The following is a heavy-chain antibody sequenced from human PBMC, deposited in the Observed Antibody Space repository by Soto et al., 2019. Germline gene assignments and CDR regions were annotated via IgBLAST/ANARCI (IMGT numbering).Heavy chain of an antibody. J-gene: IGHJ5*02. Sequence: PGGSLRLSCAASGFTLSSYDMHWVRQGTGKGLEWVSTIGTAGDTYYADSVKGRFTISRENAIHSLYLQMNSLTAGDTAVYYCARAIGYTYGSWFDPWGQGTLVTVSS. D-gene: IGHD5-18*01. CDR2: IGTAGDT. CDR1: GFTLSSYD. V-gene: IGHV3-13*01. CDR3: ARAIGYTYGSWFDP.